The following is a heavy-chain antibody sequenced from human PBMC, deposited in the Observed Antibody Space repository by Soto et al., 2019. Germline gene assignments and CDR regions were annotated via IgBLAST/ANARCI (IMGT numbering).Heavy chain of an antibody. D-gene: IGHD3-3*01. J-gene: IGHJ6*03. CDR1: GFTFSDYY. Sequence: GGSLRLSCAASGFTFSDYYMSWIRQAPGKGLEWVSYISSSGSTIYYADSVKGRFTISRDNAKNSLYLQMNSLRAEDTAVYYCARSVRFLEWGYYYYYMDVWGKGTTVTVSS. CDR3: ARSVRFLEWGYYYYYMDV. V-gene: IGHV3-11*01. CDR2: ISSSGSTI.